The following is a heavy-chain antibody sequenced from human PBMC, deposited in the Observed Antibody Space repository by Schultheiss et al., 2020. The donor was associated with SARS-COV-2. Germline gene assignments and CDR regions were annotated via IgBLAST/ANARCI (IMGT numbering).Heavy chain of an antibody. CDR3: AGGLDVAVAGGFDP. V-gene: IGHV4-59*12. CDR1: GGSFSGYY. D-gene: IGHD6-19*01. CDR2: IYYSGST. J-gene: IGHJ5*02. Sequence: SETLSLTCAVYGGSFSGYYWSWIRQPPGKGLEWIGYIYYSGSTNYNPSLKSRVTISVDTSKNQFSLKLSSVTAADTAVYYCAGGLDVAVAGGFDPWGQGTLVTVSS.